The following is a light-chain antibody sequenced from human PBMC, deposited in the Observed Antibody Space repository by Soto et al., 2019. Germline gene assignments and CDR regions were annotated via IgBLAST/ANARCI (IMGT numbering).Light chain of an antibody. CDR1: QSISNS. V-gene: IGKV1-5*03. Sequence: DIQMTQSPSTLSASVGDRVTITCRASQSISNSLAWYQQKPGKAPNLLIYKASSLQIGVPSRLSGSGSGTDFTLTISSLEPDDFATYYCRQYVSYPVTFGGGTKVEMK. CDR3: RQYVSYPVT. J-gene: IGKJ4*01. CDR2: KAS.